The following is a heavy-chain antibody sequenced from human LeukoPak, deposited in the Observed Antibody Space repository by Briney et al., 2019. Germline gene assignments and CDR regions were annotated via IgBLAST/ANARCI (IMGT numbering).Heavy chain of an antibody. CDR1: GGSIRSQY. CDR3: AREDRDGYNKFDY. CDR2: IYYSGST. D-gene: IGHD5-24*01. J-gene: IGHJ4*02. Sequence: SEALSLTYTVSGGSIRSQYWSSSRQPPGSGVGWIRYIYYSGSTNYNPTLKSRVTISVDTSKNKFSMKLSSVTAADTAVYYCAREDRDGYNKFDYWGQGTLVTVSS. V-gene: IGHV4-59*11.